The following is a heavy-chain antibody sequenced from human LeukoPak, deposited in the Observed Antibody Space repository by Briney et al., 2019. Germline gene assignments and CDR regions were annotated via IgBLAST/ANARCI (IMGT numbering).Heavy chain of an antibody. CDR3: ASQSSVLLWFGELLEPFGY. CDR1: GGSFSGYY. J-gene: IGHJ4*02. D-gene: IGHD3-10*01. CDR2: INHSGST. Sequence: SETLSLTCAVYGGSFSGYYWSWIRQPPGKGLEWIGEINHSGSTNYNPSLKSRVTISVDTSKNQFSLKLSSVTAADTAVYYCASQSSVLLWFGELLEPFGYWGQGTLVTVSS. V-gene: IGHV4-34*01.